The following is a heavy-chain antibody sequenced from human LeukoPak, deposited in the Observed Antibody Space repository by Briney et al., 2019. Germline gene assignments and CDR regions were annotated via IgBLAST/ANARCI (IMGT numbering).Heavy chain of an antibody. CDR1: GFTFSSYA. D-gene: IGHD1-1*01. V-gene: IGHV3-30*04. Sequence: PPGGSLRLSCAASGFTFSSYAMHWVRQAPGKGLEWVAVISYDGSNKYYADSVKGRFTISRDNSKNTLYLQMNSLRAEDTAVYYCARDDAGPPNALDIWGQGTMVTVSS. J-gene: IGHJ3*02. CDR2: ISYDGSNK. CDR3: ARDDAGPPNALDI.